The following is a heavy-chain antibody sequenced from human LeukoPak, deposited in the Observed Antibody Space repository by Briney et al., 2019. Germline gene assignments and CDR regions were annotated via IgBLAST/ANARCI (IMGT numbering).Heavy chain of an antibody. CDR2: ISYDGSTK. D-gene: IGHD4-17*01. V-gene: IGHV3-30-3*01. CDR3: AREESMTTVTDFDY. Sequence: GSSLSLSCAASKFTFSNCVMHWVRQAPGKGLEWVALISYDGSTKFYADSVKGRFTISRDNSKNTLYLQMNSLRAEDTAVHYCAREESMTTVTDFDYWGQGTLVTVSS. CDR1: KFTFSNCV. J-gene: IGHJ4*02.